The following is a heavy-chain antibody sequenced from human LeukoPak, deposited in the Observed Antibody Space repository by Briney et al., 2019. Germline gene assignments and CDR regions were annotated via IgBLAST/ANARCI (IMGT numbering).Heavy chain of an antibody. J-gene: IGHJ4*02. CDR3: ARDHDTSGYDLYYFYC. D-gene: IGHD5-12*01. CDR2: INSDGSST. V-gene: IGHV3-74*01. Sequence: QTGGSLRLSCAASGFPFSCYWMHSVRQAPGKGLVWVSRINSDGSSTSYADSGKGRFTISRDNAKNTLYLQMNSLRAEDTAVYYCARDHDTSGYDLYYFYCWGQGTLVTVAS. CDR1: GFPFSCYW.